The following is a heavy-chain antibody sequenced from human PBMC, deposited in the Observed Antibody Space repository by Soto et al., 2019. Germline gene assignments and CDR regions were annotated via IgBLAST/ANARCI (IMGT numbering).Heavy chain of an antibody. D-gene: IGHD2-21*02. CDR2: IRSKANSYAT. Sequence: GGSLRLSCAASGFTFSGSAMHWVRQASGKGLEWVGRIRSKANSYATAYAAPVKGRFTISRDDSKNTAYLQMNSLKTEDTAVYYCTRYGGNSVYWGQGTLVTVSS. CDR3: TRYGGNSVY. V-gene: IGHV3-73*01. CDR1: GFTFSGSA. J-gene: IGHJ4*02.